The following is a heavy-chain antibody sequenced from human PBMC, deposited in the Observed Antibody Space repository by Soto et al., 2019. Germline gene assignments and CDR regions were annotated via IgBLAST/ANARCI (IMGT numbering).Heavy chain of an antibody. Sequence: QVQLQESGPGLVKPSETLSLTCTVSGDSVSSVSYYWMWIRQPPGKGLEWIGYFSNSGSTSYNSSLKTRVTISVDKSKNLLSLKLTSVIAADTAVYYCARAYYFGSGRGRSMDVWGQGTTVTVSS. J-gene: IGHJ6*02. CDR3: ARAYYFGSGRGRSMDV. CDR2: FSNSGST. D-gene: IGHD3-10*01. V-gene: IGHV4-61*01. CDR1: GDSVSSVSYY.